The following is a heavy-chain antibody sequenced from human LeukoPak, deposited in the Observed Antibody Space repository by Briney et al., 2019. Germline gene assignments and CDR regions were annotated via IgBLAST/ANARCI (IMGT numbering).Heavy chain of an antibody. CDR1: GYTFTSYG. V-gene: IGHV1-18*01. D-gene: IGHD2-15*01. CDR2: ISAYNGNT. CDR3: ARDGLGYCSGGSCYPLKLCDY. J-gene: IGHJ4*02. Sequence: ASVKVSCKASGYTFTSYGISWVRQAPGQGLEWMGWISAYNGNTNYAQKLQGRVTMTTDTSTSTAYMELRSLRSDDTAVYYCARDGLGYCSGGSCYPLKLCDYWGQGTLVTVSS.